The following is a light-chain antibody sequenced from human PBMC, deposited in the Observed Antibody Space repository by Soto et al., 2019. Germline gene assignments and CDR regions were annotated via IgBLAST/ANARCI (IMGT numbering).Light chain of an antibody. J-gene: IGLJ2*01. Sequence: QSVLTQPPSVSAAPGQTVTISCSGSSSNIGNNYVSWYQQLPGTAPKLVIYDNNKRPSGIPDRFSGSKSGTSAALGITGLQTGDEGDYYCGTWDSSLSVVVFGGGTQLTVL. CDR1: SSNIGNNY. CDR2: DNN. V-gene: IGLV1-51*01. CDR3: GTWDSSLSVVV.